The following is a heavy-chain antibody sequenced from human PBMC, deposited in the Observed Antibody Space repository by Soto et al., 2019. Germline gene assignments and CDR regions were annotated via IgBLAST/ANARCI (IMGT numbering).Heavy chain of an antibody. CDR3: TTDPPSYYDFWSGRRKHFDY. D-gene: IGHD3-3*01. CDR1: GFTFSNAW. J-gene: IGHJ4*02. V-gene: IGHV3-15*01. CDR2: IKSKTDGGTT. Sequence: GGSLRLSCAASGFTFSNAWMSWVRQAPGKGLEWVGRIKSKTDGGTTDYAAPVKGRFTISRDDSKNTLYLQMNSLKTEDTAVYYCTTDPPSYYDFWSGRRKHFDYWGQGTLVTVSS.